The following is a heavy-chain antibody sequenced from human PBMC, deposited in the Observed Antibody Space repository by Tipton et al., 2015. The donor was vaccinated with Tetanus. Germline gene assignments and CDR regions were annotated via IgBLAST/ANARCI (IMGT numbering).Heavy chain of an antibody. D-gene: IGHD2-15*01. CDR3: ARDAIGYCSGGSCYSNFDY. V-gene: IGHV3-53*01. CDR2: IYSGGST. CDR1: GFTVSSNY. J-gene: IGHJ4*02. Sequence: SLRLSCAASGFTVSSNYMSWVRQAPGKGLEWVSVIYSGGSTYYADSVKGRFTISRDNSKNTLYLQMNSLRAEDTAVYYCARDAIGYCSGGSCYSNFDYWGQGTLVTVSS.